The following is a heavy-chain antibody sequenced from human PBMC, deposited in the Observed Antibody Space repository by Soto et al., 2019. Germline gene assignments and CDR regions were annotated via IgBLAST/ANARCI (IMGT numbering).Heavy chain of an antibody. CDR3: ARRHTAMVNYYYYGMDV. CDR1: GGSFSGYY. J-gene: IGHJ6*02. V-gene: IGHV4-34*01. CDR2: INHSGST. D-gene: IGHD5-18*01. Sequence: SETLSLTCAVYGGSFSGYYWSWIRQPPGKGLEWIGEINHSGSTNYNPSLKSRVTIPVDTSKNQFSLKLSSVTAADTAVYYCARRHTAMVNYYYYGMDVWGQGTTVTVSS.